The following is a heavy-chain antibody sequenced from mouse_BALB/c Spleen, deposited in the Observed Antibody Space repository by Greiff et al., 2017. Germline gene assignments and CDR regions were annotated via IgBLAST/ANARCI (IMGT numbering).Heavy chain of an antibody. J-gene: IGHJ4*01. Sequence: VKLQESGPGLVAPSQSLSITCTVSGFSLTGYGVNWVRQPPGKGLEWLGMIWGDGSTDYNSALKSRLSISKDNSKSQVFLKMNSLQTDDTAMYYCARAARATPFGAMDYWGQGTSVTVSS. CDR3: ARAARATPFGAMDY. D-gene: IGHD3-1*01. V-gene: IGHV2-6-7*02. CDR2: IWGDGST. CDR1: GFSLTGYG.